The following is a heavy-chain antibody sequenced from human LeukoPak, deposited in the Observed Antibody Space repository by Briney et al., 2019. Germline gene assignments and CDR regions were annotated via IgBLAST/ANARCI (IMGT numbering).Heavy chain of an antibody. CDR1: GGSFSGYY. D-gene: IGHD3-3*01. J-gene: IGHJ6*03. CDR3: ARAVPPPYYDFWSGYYRGDYYYYYMDV. Sequence: SETLSLTCAVYGGSFSGYYWSWIRQPPGKGLEWIGEINHSGSTNYNPSLKSRVTISVDTSKNQFSLKLSSVTAADTAVYYCARAVPPPYYDFWSGYYRGDYYYYYMDVWGKGTTVTVSS. V-gene: IGHV4-34*01. CDR2: INHSGST.